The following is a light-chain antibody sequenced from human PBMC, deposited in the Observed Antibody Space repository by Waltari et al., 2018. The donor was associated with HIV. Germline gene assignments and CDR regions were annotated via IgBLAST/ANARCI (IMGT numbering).Light chain of an antibody. Sequence: EIVLTQSPATLSLSPGERATFSCRASQSVSSYLAWYQQKPGQAPRLLIYDASNRAPTIPARFSGSGSGTDFTLTISSLEPEDFAVYYCQQRSIWPLTFGGGTKVEIK. V-gene: IGKV3-11*01. J-gene: IGKJ4*01. CDR2: DAS. CDR1: QSVSSY. CDR3: QQRSIWPLT.